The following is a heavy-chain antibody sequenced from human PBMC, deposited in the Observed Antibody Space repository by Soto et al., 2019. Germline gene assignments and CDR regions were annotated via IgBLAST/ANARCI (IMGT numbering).Heavy chain of an antibody. D-gene: IGHD6-6*01. V-gene: IGHV1-8*02. Sequence: ASVKVSCKASGYTFTSYGISWVRQATGQGLEWMGWINPYNGNTSYAQKFQGRVTMTRNTSISTACMELSSLRSEDTAVYYCARGPRLVSYYWGQGTLVTVSS. J-gene: IGHJ4*02. CDR2: INPYNGNT. CDR1: GYTFTSYG. CDR3: ARGPRLVSYY.